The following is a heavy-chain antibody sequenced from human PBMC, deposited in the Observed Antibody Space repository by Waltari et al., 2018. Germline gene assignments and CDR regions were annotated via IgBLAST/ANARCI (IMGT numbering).Heavy chain of an antibody. J-gene: IGHJ4*02. D-gene: IGHD2-2*01. CDR2: ISTDGSST. CDR1: GFTFSNYW. V-gene: IGHV3-74*01. CDR3: ARVVPAASEFDY. Sequence: EVQLVESGGGLVQPGGSLRLSCAASGFTFSNYWMHWVRQAPGKGLVWVSRISTDGSSTPYAGSVKGRFTISRDNAKTTLYLQMNSLRADDTAGDYCARVVPAASEFDYWGQGTLVTVSS.